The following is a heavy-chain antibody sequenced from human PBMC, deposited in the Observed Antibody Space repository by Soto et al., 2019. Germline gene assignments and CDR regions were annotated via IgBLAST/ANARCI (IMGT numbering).Heavy chain of an antibody. CDR3: ARYSGYGNDY. CDR2: INSDGSIT. CDR1: RFTFSSYW. J-gene: IGHJ4*02. Sequence: GGSLRLSCAASRFTFSSYWMHWVRQAPGKGLVWVSRINSDGSITTYADSVKGRFTISRDNAKNTLYLQMNSLRAEDTAVYYCARYSGYGNDYWGQGTLVTVSS. V-gene: IGHV3-74*01. D-gene: IGHD5-12*01.